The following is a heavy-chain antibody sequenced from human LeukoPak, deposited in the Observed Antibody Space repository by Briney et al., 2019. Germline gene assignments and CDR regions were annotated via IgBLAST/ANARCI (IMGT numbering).Heavy chain of an antibody. Sequence: SETLSLTCTVSGGSISSSSYYWGWIRQPPGKGLEWIGSIYYSGSTYYNPPLKSRVTISVDTSKNQFSLKLSSVTAADTAVYYCAREGPGDYFDYWGQGTLVTVSS. V-gene: IGHV4-39*07. CDR3: AREGPGDYFDY. CDR2: IYYSGST. J-gene: IGHJ4*02. CDR1: GGSISSSSYY.